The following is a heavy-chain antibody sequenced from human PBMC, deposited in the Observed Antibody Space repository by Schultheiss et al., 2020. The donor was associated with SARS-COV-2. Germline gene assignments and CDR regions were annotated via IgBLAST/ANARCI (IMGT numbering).Heavy chain of an antibody. J-gene: IGHJ4*02. Sequence: LRLSCTVSGGSISSGGYYWSWIRQHPGKGLEWIGYIYYSGSTYYNPSLKSRVTISVDTSKNQFSLKLSSVTAADTAVYYCARHSSSGSYFDYWGQGTLVTVSS. CDR3: ARHSSSGSYFDY. CDR1: GGSISSGGYY. V-gene: IGHV4-31*02. D-gene: IGHD6-19*01. CDR2: IYYSGST.